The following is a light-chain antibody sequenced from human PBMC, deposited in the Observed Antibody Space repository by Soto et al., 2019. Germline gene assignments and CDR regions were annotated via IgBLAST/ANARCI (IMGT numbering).Light chain of an antibody. Sequence: EIVLTQSPGTLSLSPGERATLSWRASQSVSNNYLAWYQQTPGQAPRLLYYGASNKATGIPDRISGSASGTDFTLTISRLEQEDFAVYYCQQYGSSRTFGQGTKVDIK. CDR2: GAS. J-gene: IGKJ1*01. CDR3: QQYGSSRT. CDR1: QSVSNNY. V-gene: IGKV3-20*01.